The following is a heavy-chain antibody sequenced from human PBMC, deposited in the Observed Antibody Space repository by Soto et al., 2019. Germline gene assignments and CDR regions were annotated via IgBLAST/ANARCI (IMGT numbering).Heavy chain of an antibody. V-gene: IGHV1-46*03. J-gene: IGHJ6*03. D-gene: IGHD5-12*01. CDR2: INPSGGST. CDR1: GYTFTSYY. CDR3: ARDRGGVDPEYYYYYMDV. Sequence: ASVKVSCKASGYTFTSYYMHWVRQAPGQGLEWMGIINPSGGSTSYAQKFQGRVTMTRDTSTSTVYMELSSLRSEDTAVYYCARDRGGVDPEYYYYYMDVWGKGTTVTVSS.